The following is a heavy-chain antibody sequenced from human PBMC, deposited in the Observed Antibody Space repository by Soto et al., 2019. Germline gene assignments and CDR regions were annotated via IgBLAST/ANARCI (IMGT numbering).Heavy chain of an antibody. CDR2: IIPIFGTA. Sequence: GASVKVSCKASGGTFISYAISWVRQAPGQGLEWMGGIIPIFGTANYAQKFQGRVTITADESTSTAYMELSSLRSEDTAVYYCARKEDYYESQYGMDVWGQGTTVTVSS. J-gene: IGHJ6*02. CDR3: ARKEDYYESQYGMDV. V-gene: IGHV1-69*13. CDR1: GGTFISYA. D-gene: IGHD3-22*01.